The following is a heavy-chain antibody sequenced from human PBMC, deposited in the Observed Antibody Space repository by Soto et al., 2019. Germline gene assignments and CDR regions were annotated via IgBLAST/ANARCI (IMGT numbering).Heavy chain of an antibody. CDR3: ARGAGCNNGVCYDATFDI. Sequence: GGSLRLSCEASGFTFSSYWMNWVRQAPGKGLEWVANIKQDGSEKYYVDSVKGRFTISRDNAKNSLSLQMNSLRAEDTAVYYCARGAGCNNGVCYDATFDIRGQGTMVTVSS. J-gene: IGHJ3*02. CDR2: IKQDGSEK. V-gene: IGHV3-7*01. D-gene: IGHD2-8*01. CDR1: GFTFSSYW.